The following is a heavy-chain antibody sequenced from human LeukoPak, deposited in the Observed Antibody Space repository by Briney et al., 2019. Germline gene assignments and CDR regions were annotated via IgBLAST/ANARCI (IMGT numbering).Heavy chain of an antibody. CDR3: ARASNYYDSSGASYLYFDL. V-gene: IGHV4-30-2*01. CDR1: GGSISSGGYS. CDR2: IYHSGST. D-gene: IGHD3-22*01. Sequence: SQTLSLTCAVSGGSISSGGYSWSWLPQPPGKGLEWIGYIYHSGSTYYNPSLKSRANISVDRSKNQFSLKLSSVTAADTAVYYCARASNYYDSSGASYLYFDLWGRGTLVTVSS. J-gene: IGHJ2*01.